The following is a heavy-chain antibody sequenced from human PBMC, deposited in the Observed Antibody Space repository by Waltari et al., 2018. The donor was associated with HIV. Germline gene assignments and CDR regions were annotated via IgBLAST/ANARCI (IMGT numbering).Heavy chain of an antibody. CDR1: GGSFSGYY. V-gene: IGHV4-34*01. D-gene: IGHD6-13*01. CDR3: ARGWGIAAAGPPLIWFDP. CDR2: INHSGST. Sequence: QVQLQQWGAGLLKPSETLSLTCAVYGGSFSGYYWSWIRQPPGKGLEWIGEINHSGSTNYNPSLKSRVTISVDTSKNQFSLKLSSVTAADTAVYYCARGWGIAAAGPPLIWFDPWGQGTLVTVSS. J-gene: IGHJ5*02.